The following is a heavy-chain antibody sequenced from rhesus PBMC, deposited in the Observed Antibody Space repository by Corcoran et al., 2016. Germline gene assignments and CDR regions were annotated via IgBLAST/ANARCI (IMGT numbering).Heavy chain of an antibody. J-gene: IGHJ2*01. CDR1: GFTFGTYA. D-gene: IGHD6-25*01. Sequence: QVQLVQSGAEVKKPGASVKVSCKASGFTFGTYAINWVRQAAEQGLEWMGVIIPLVGITKDAEKFQGRVTITADTSTSTAYMELSSLRSEDTAVYYCARGYSGSWNFLDLWGPGTPITISS. CDR2: IIPLVGIT. V-gene: IGHV1-198*02. CDR3: ARGYSGSWNFLDL.